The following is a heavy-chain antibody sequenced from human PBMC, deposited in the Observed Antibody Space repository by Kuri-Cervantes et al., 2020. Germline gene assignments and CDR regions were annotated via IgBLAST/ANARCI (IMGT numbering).Heavy chain of an antibody. CDR3: ALSTHIAAANFDY. Sequence: SETLSLTCTVSGDGISSYYWSWIRQPPGKGLEWIGYLYYSGSTYYNPSLKSRVTISVDTSKNQFSLKLSSVTAADTAVYYCALSTHIAAANFDYWGQGTLVTVSS. D-gene: IGHD6-13*01. J-gene: IGHJ4*02. CDR1: GDGISSYY. V-gene: IGHV4-59*06. CDR2: LYYSGST.